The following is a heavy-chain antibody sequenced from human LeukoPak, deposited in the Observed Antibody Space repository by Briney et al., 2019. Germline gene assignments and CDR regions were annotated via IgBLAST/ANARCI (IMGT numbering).Heavy chain of an antibody. Sequence: GESLPIYSQAYGYSFTTYWIGWVRQMPGTGLEWMGVTYPGNSDTRYSPSFRGQVTISADKSISTAYLRWSSLKASDSAMYYCTRGDIVLVSAVGAYNWLDGWGQGTLVTVSA. CDR2: TYPGNSDT. V-gene: IGHV5-51*01. J-gene: IGHJ5*02. CDR3: TRGDIVLVSAVGAYNWLDG. D-gene: IGHD2-2*01. CDR1: GYSFTTYW.